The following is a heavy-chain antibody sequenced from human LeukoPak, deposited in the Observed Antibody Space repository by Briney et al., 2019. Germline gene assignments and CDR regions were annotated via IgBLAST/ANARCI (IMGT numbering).Heavy chain of an antibody. V-gene: IGHV3-20*04. D-gene: IGHD3-10*01. CDR2: INWNGVNT. J-gene: IGHJ4*02. Sequence: GGSLRLSCAASAFTFDDYGMSWVRQAPGKGLEWVSAINWNGVNTGYADSVKGRFTISRDNANNSLYLQMNSLRDDDTALYYCTHWGVADYWGQGTLVTVSS. CDR3: THWGVADY. CDR1: AFTFDDYG.